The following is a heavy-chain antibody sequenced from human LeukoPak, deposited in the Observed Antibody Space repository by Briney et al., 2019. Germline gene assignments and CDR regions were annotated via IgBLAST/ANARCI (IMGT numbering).Heavy chain of an antibody. CDR3: ARLSIAAKDFDY. V-gene: IGHV4-39*01. CDR2: IYYSGST. J-gene: IGHJ4*02. CDR1: GGSISSYY. Sequence: SETLSLTCTVSGGSISSYYWGWIRQPPGKGLEWIGSIYYSGSTYYNPSLKSRVTISVDTSKNQFSLKLSSVTAADTAVYYCARLSIAAKDFDYWGQGTLVTVSS. D-gene: IGHD6-13*01.